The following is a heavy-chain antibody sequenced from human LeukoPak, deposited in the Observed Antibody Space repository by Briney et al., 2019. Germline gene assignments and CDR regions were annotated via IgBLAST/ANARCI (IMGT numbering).Heavy chain of an antibody. Sequence: GGSLRLSCAASGFTFSSYSMNWVRQAPGKGLEWVSYISSSSTIYYADSVKGRFTISRDNAKNSLYLQMNSLRDEDTAVYYCARDRNSGWGFGYWGQGTLVTVSS. CDR3: ARDRNSGWGFGY. D-gene: IGHD6-19*01. CDR1: GFTFSSYS. V-gene: IGHV3-48*02. J-gene: IGHJ4*02. CDR2: ISSSSTI.